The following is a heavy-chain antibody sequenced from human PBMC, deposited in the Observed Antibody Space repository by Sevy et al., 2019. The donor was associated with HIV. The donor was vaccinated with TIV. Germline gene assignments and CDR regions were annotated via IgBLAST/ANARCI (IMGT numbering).Heavy chain of an antibody. D-gene: IGHD3-9*01. J-gene: IGHJ4*02. CDR3: ARERGANILTLGLDF. CDR2: IHASGSP. CDR1: AGSISSDSYF. Sequence: SDTLSLTCTVSAGSISSDSYFWNWIRQPAGKGLEWIGRIHASGSPIYNPSLKSRVTMSVDKSKSQFSLRLTSVTAADSAVYFCARERGANILTLGLDFWGQGSLVTVSS. V-gene: IGHV4-61*02.